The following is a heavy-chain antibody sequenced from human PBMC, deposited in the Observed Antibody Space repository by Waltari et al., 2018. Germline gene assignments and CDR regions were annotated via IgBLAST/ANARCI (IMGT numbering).Heavy chain of an antibody. CDR1: GGTFSSYA. Sequence: QVQLVQSGAEVKKPGSSVKVSCKASGGTFSSYAISWVRQAPGQGLEWMGGNNPIFGTANDAQKFQGRVTITADESTSTAYMELSSLISEDTAVYYCARGSHDILTGYSADYWGQGTLVTVSS. J-gene: IGHJ4*02. CDR2: NNPIFGTA. D-gene: IGHD3-9*01. V-gene: IGHV1-69*01. CDR3: ARGSHDILTGYSADY.